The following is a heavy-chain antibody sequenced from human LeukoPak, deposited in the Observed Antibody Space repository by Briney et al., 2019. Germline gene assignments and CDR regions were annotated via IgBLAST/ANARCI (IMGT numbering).Heavy chain of an antibody. J-gene: IGHJ4*02. CDR1: GFTFSSYA. CDR2: ISGSGGST. D-gene: IGHD6-25*01. Sequence: PGGSLRLSCAASGFTFSSYAMSWVRQAPGKGLEWVSAISGSGGSTYYADSVKGRFTISRDNSKNTLYLQMNSLRAEDTAVYYCANQRGYVGYFDYWGQGTLVTVSS. V-gene: IGHV3-23*01. CDR3: ANQRGYVGYFDY.